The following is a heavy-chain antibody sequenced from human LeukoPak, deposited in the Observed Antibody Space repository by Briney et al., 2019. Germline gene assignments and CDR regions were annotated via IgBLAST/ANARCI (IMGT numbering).Heavy chain of an antibody. J-gene: IGHJ6*03. Sequence: PSETLSLTCSVSDDSITMYYWTWIRQPPGKGLEWIGYIYYSGSTNYNPSLKSRVTISVDTSKNQFSLKLSSVTAADTAVYYCARLRGYYDSSGYSVDDYYYYYMDVWGKGTTVTISS. CDR1: DDSITMYY. CDR2: IYYSGST. D-gene: IGHD3-22*01. CDR3: ARLRGYYDSSGYSVDDYYYYYMDV. V-gene: IGHV4-59*01.